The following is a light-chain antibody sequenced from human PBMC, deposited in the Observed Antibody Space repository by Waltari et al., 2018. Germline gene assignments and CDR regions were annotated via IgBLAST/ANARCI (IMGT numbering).Light chain of an antibody. V-gene: IGKV1-39*01. CDR3: QQSYSTTWT. J-gene: IGKJ1*01. CDR1: QSISTY. CDR2: GAS. Sequence: DIQMTQSPSSLSASVGDRVTITCRTSQSISTYLNWYQQKPGRAPNLLIYGASGLQSGVPSRFSGSGSGTDFTLTINSLRPEDFATYYCQQSYSTTWTFGQGTKVENK.